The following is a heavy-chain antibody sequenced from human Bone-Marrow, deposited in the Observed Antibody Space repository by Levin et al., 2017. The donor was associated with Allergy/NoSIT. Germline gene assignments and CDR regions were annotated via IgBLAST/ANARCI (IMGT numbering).Heavy chain of an antibody. CDR2: IKSKTDGGTE. CDR3: ASLTSISGFTDYYYGMDV. Sequence: GESLKISCAASGSTFSDPWMNWVRQAPGKGLEWVGRIKSKTDGGTEDYAAPVKGRFTISRDDSRNMVFLQMNRLKAEDTAVYFCASLTSISGFTDYYYGMDVWGQGTTVTVSS. J-gene: IGHJ6*02. CDR1: GSTFSDPW. V-gene: IGHV3-15*07. D-gene: IGHD2-21*02.